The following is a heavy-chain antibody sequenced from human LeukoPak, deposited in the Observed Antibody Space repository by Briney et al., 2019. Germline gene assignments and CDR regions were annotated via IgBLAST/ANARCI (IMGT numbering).Heavy chain of an antibody. CDR2: ISSSSSYI. CDR3: ARDIGDSGGAVAGY. CDR1: GFTFSSYS. D-gene: IGHD6-19*01. J-gene: IGHJ4*02. Sequence: GGSLRLSCAASGFTFSSYSMNWVRQAPGKGLEWVSSISSSSSYIYYADSVKGRFTISRDNAKNSLYLQMNSLRAEDTALYYCARDIGDSGGAVAGYWGQGTLATVSS. V-gene: IGHV3-21*04.